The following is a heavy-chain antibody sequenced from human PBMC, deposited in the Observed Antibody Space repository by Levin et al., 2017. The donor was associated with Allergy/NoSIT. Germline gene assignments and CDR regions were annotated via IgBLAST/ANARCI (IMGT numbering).Heavy chain of an antibody. Sequence: LSLTCAASGFTFSSYSMNWVRQAPGKGLEWVSSISSSSSYIYYADSVKGRFTISRDNAKNSLYLQMNSLRAEDTAVYYCASLHITMVRGPSGMDVWGQGTTVTVSS. CDR1: GFTFSSYS. CDR2: ISSSSSYI. J-gene: IGHJ6*02. CDR3: ASLHITMVRGPSGMDV. V-gene: IGHV3-21*01. D-gene: IGHD3-10*01.